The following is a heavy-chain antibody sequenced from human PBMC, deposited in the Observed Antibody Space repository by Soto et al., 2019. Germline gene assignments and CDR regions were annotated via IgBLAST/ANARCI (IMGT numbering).Heavy chain of an antibody. CDR1: GGTFSSYA. D-gene: IGHD3-3*01. V-gene: IGHV1-69*13. Sequence: EASVKVSCKASGGTFSSYAISWVRQAPGQGLEWTGGIIPIFGTANYAQKFQGRVTITADESTSTAYMELSSLRSEDTAVYYCARDETYDFWSGYYMYYGMDVWGQGTTVTVSS. CDR3: ARDETYDFWSGYYMYYGMDV. J-gene: IGHJ6*02. CDR2: IIPIFGTA.